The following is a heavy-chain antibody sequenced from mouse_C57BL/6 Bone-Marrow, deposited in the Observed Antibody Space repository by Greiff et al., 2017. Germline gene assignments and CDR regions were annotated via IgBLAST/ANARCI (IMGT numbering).Heavy chain of an antibody. CDR2: ISSGGDYI. Sequence: EVMLVESGEGLVKPGGSLKLSCAASGFTFSSYAMSWVRQTPEKRLEWVAYISSGGDYIYYADTVKGRFTISRDNARNTLYLQMSSLKSEDTAMYYFTREHPLDSSGPYYFDYWGQGTTLTVSS. V-gene: IGHV5-9-1*02. J-gene: IGHJ2*01. D-gene: IGHD3-2*02. CDR3: TREHPLDSSGPYYFDY. CDR1: GFTFSSYA.